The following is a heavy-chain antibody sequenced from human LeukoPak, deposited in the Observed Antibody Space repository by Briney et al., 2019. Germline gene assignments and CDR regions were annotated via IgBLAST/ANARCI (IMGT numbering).Heavy chain of an antibody. D-gene: IGHD3-16*01. CDR2: ISGSGGST. CDR3: ARMIRGDVFDY. J-gene: IGHJ4*02. CDR1: GFTFSSDA. Sequence: GGSLRLSCAASGFTFSSDAMSWVRQAPGKGLEWVSAISGSGGSTYYTDSVKGRFTIPRGKSKNTVSLQMNSLRAEDTAVYYCARMIRGDVFDYWGQGTLVTVSS. V-gene: IGHV3-23*01.